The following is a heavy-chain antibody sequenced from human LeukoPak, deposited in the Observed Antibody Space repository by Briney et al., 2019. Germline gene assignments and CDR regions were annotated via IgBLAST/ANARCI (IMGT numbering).Heavy chain of an antibody. D-gene: IGHD3-22*01. CDR1: GFTFSDYY. J-gene: IGHJ4*02. CDR2: ISSSGSTI. Sequence: GGSLRLSCAASGFTFSDYYMSWIRQAPGKGLEWASYISSSGSTIYYAVSVKGRFTISRDNAKNSLYLQMNSLRAEDTAVYYCAREVWGQYYDSSGRFDYWGQGTLVTVSS. CDR3: AREVWGQYYDSSGRFDY. V-gene: IGHV3-11*01.